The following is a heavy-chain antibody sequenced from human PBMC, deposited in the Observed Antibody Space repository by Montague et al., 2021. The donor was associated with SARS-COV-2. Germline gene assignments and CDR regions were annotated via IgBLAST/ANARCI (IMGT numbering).Heavy chain of an antibody. CDR3: ARTAGTDYTGYYYYAMDV. CDR1: GFSRSTSGMC. D-gene: IGHD3-10*01. CDR2: IDWDDDK. J-gene: IGHJ6*02. Sequence: PALVKPTQTLTLTCAFSGFSRSTSGMCVSWIRQPPGKALEWLARIDWDDDKYYSTSLKTRLTISKDTSKNQVVLTMTNMDPVDTATYYCARTAGTDYTGYYYYAMDVWGQGTTVTVSS. V-gene: IGHV2-70*11.